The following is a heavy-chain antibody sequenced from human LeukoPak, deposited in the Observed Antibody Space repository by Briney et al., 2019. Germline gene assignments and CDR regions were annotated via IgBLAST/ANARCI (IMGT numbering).Heavy chain of an antibody. D-gene: IGHD6-6*01. CDR1: GFSFSSYA. V-gene: IGHV3-33*01. J-gene: IGHJ2*01. CDR3: ARGGSWLEYSNFGGFDF. CDR2: IWYDGGNK. Sequence: GGSLRLSCAASGFSFSSYAMHWVRQAPGKGLEWVAVIWYDGGNKYYADSVRGRFTISRDNPEKTLYLQMNSLRAEDTAVYYCARGGSWLEYSNFGGFDFWGRGTLVTVSS.